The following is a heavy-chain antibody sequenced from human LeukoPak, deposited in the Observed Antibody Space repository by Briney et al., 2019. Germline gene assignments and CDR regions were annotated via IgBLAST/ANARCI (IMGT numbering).Heavy chain of an antibody. J-gene: IGHJ4*02. CDR3: ARDRGRIAAAGPGAD. Sequence: ASVKVSCKASGYTFTSYYMHWVRQAPGQGLEWMGIINPSGGSTSYAQKFQGRVTMTRDTSTSTVYMELSSLRSEDTAVYYCARDRGRIAAAGPGADWGQGTLVTVSS. D-gene: IGHD6-13*01. V-gene: IGHV1-46*01. CDR2: INPSGGST. CDR1: GYTFTSYY.